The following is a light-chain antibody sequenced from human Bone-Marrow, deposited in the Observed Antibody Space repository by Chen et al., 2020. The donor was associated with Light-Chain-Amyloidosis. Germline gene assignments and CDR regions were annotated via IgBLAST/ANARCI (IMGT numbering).Light chain of an antibody. CDR2: DDS. CDR1: NIGSTS. V-gene: IGLV3-21*02. Sequence: SYVLTQPSSVSVAPGQTATIARGGNNIGSTSVHWYQQPPGQAPLLVVYDDSDRPSGIPGRLSGTNSGNTATLTISRVEAGDEADYYGQVWDRSSARPVFGGGTKLTVL. CDR3: QVWDRSSARPV. J-gene: IGLJ3*02.